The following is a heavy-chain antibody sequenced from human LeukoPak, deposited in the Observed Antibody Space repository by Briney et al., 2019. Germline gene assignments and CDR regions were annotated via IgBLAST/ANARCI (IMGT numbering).Heavy chain of an antibody. D-gene: IGHD2-2*01. Sequence: SQTLSLTCAVSDGSMSSDAWTWIRQPPGMALEWIGYIYHSGSAYYNPSLKSRVTISLDRSKNQFSLKLSSMTAAVTAFYYCARSYGPYQIDSWGQGTLVTVSS. CDR1: DGSMSSDA. CDR3: ARSYGPYQIDS. J-gene: IGHJ4*02. V-gene: IGHV4-30-2*01. CDR2: IYHSGSA.